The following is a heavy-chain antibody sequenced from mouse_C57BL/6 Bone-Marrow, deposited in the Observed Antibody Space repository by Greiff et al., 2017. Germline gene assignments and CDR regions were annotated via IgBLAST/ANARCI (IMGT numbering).Heavy chain of an antibody. CDR1: GYTFTSYW. V-gene: IGHV1-52*01. D-gene: IGHD1-1*01. Sequence: QVQLQQPGAELVRPGSSVKLSCKASGYTFTSYWMHWVKQRPIQGLEWIGSIDPSDSETHYNQKFKDKATLTVDKSSSTAYMQLSSLTSEDSAVYYCARKDGSSPFAYWGQGTLVTVSA. CDR2: IDPSDSET. J-gene: IGHJ3*01. CDR3: ARKDGSSPFAY.